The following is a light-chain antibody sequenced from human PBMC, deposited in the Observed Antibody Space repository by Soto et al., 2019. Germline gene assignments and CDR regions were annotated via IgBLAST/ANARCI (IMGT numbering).Light chain of an antibody. CDR3: QKYNSGLIT. CDR1: QGIGTY. Sequence: IQMTQSPSSLSASVGDRVTVTCRASQGIGTYLVWYQQKSGKAPTVLIYASSTLQTGVPSRFSGSGSGTDFTLTISSLQPEDVAIYYCQKYNSGLITFGQGTRLEIK. V-gene: IGKV1-27*01. CDR2: ASS. J-gene: IGKJ5*01.